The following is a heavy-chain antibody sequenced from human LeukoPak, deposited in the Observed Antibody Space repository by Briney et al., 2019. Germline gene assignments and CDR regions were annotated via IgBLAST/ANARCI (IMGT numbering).Heavy chain of an antibody. V-gene: IGHV4-39*07. CDR1: GGSISSSSYY. CDR3: ARVRGRWLREYYFDY. J-gene: IGHJ4*02. D-gene: IGHD5-12*01. CDR2: IYYSGST. Sequence: PSETLSLTCTVSGGSISSSSYYWGWIRQPPGKGLEWIGSIYYSGSTYYNPSLKSRVTISVDTSKNQFSLKLNSVTAADTAVYYCARVRGRWLREYYFDYWGQGTLVTVSS.